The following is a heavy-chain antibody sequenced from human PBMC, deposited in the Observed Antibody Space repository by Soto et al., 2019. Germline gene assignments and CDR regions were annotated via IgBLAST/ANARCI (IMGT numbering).Heavy chain of an antibody. CDR2: IKSKTDGGTT. Sequence: PGGSLRLSCATSGFTFDNAWMTWVRQAPGKGPEWVGRIKSKTDGGTTDYASPVKDRFTISRDDSKNILYLQMNSLRTEDTAMYYCTTDLPWSYGALGYWGQGTLVTVSS. J-gene: IGHJ4*02. CDR1: GFTFDNAW. CDR3: TTDLPWSYGALGY. D-gene: IGHD1-26*01. V-gene: IGHV3-15*01.